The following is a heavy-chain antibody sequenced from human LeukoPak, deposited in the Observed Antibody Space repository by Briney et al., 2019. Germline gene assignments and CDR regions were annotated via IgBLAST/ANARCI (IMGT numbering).Heavy chain of an antibody. CDR1: GFTFSSYG. V-gene: IGHV3-30*02. CDR3: AKDPPVEDFGTFSPY. J-gene: IGHJ4*02. D-gene: IGHD3-10*01. Sequence: GGALRLSCAESGFTFSSYGRHWVRQAPGKGREGVSFIRHHGSEKNYADSAKGSSTISRDNSKNTLYLKMNPLQTEATAVYHCAKDPPVEDFGTFSPYCSQATLLTLSS. CDR2: IRHHGSEK.